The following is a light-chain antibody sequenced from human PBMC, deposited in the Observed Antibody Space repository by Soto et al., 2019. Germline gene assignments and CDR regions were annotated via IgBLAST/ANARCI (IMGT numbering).Light chain of an antibody. CDR1: QSVGRNY. CDR2: GAT. Sequence: EIVLTQSPGTLPVSPGERATLSCRASQSVGRNYLAWYQQKPGQAPRLLIHGATSRATGIPDRFSGSGSGTDFTLNSRRLEPEDFAVYYWQQYAASPRTVGGGTKVETK. J-gene: IGKJ4*01. V-gene: IGKV3-20*01. CDR3: QQYAASPRT.